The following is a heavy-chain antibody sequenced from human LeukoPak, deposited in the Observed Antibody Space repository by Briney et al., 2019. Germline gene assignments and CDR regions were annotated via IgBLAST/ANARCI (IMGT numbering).Heavy chain of an antibody. CDR2: ISVRSNYI. Sequence: GGSLRLSCVASGYTFSSFSINWVRQAPGKGLEWVSSISVRSNYIYYADSVRGRLSISRDDARNSLYLQMDSLRGDDTAVYYCARLRRNSDSSGYYYYYDYWGQGTLVTVSS. V-gene: IGHV3-21*01. CDR3: ARLRRNSDSSGYYYYYDY. CDR1: GYTFSSFS. D-gene: IGHD3-22*01. J-gene: IGHJ4*02.